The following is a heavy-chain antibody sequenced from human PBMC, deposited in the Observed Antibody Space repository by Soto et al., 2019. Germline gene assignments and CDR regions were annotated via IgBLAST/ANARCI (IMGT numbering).Heavy chain of an antibody. Sequence: QGLLVETGGGVVQPGRSLRLSCAASAFTFNGFVMHWVRQAPGRGLEWVTLISHDGNDKYYADSVEGRFTISRDNSKNTLYLQMNSLSADDTAIYYCAREQEICVPGYYGLDVWGQGTTVIVSS. CDR2: ISHDGNDK. CDR1: AFTFNGFV. CDR3: AREQEICVPGYYGLDV. D-gene: IGHD2-2*01. J-gene: IGHJ6*02. V-gene: IGHV3-30-3*01.